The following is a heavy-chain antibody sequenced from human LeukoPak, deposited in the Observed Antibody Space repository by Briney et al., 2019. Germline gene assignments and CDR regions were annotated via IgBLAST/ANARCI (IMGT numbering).Heavy chain of an antibody. CDR2: IYYSVST. J-gene: IGHJ5*02. V-gene: IGHV4-39*01. D-gene: IGHD3-9*01. Sequence: SETLSLTCTVSGASISSTNNFWGWIRQTPGKGLEWIATIYYSVSTYYNPSLKSRLSISVDTSKNQFSLKLSSVTAADTAVYYCARHLPTFYDILTGFDPWGQGTLVTVSS. CDR1: GASISSTNNF. CDR3: ARHLPTFYDILTGFDP.